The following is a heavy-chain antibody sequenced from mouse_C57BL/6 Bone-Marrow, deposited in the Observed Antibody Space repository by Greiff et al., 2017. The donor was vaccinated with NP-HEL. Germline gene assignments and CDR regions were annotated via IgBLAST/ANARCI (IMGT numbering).Heavy chain of an antibody. CDR2: ISNLAYSI. CDR1: GFTFSDYG. J-gene: IGHJ4*01. Sequence: EVHLVESGGGLVQPGGSLKLSCAASGFTFSDYGMAWVRQAPRKGPEWVAFISNLAYSIYYADTVTGRFTISRENAKNTLYLEMSSLRSEDTAMYYCARPGGAMDYWGQGTSVTVSS. V-gene: IGHV5-15*01. CDR3: ARPGGAMDY.